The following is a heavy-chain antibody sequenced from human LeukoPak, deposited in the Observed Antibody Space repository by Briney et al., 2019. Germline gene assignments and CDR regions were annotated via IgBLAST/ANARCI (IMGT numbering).Heavy chain of an antibody. V-gene: IGHV4-4*02. D-gene: IGHD3-22*01. CDR3: TSNGGYSFLI. Sequence: SETLSLTCTVSGGSISSGGWWSWVRQSPGKGLEWIGEVSFFGSAGYNPSLKSRATISKHTSKNQFSLTLSSVTAADTAMYYCTSNGGYSFLIWGQGTMVTVSS. CDR1: GGSISSGGW. J-gene: IGHJ3*01. CDR2: VSFFGSA.